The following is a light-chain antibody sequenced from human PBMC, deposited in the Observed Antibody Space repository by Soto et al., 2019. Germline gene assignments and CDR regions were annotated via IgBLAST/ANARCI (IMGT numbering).Light chain of an antibody. CDR3: SSYTTSNTRQIV. V-gene: IGLV2-14*01. CDR1: SSDVGGYNY. J-gene: IGLJ1*01. CDR2: DVS. Sequence: QSVLTQPASVSGSPGQSITISCTGTSSDVGGYNYVSWCQQHPGTAPKFMIYDVSNRPSGVSNRFSGSKSGNTASLTISGLQAEDEADYYCSSYTTSNTRQIVFGTGTKVTVL.